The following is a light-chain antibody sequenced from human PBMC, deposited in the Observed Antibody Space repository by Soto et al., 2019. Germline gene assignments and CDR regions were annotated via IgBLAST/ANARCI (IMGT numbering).Light chain of an antibody. V-gene: IGLV2-14*01. CDR2: EVS. CDR3: SSYAGDLAL. Sequence: QSALPQPASVSGSPGQSITISCTGTSSDVGGYNYVSWYQHHPGKAPKLMIYEVSNRPSGVSNRFSGSKSGNSASLPISGLQAEDEADYYCSSYAGDLALFGGGTKVTVL. CDR1: SSDVGGYNY. J-gene: IGLJ2*01.